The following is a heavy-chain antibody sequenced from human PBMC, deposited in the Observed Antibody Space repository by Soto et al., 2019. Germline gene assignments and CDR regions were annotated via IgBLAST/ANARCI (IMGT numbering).Heavy chain of an antibody. CDR3: ARHQDCSSTSCYGGGSYYYGMDV. Sequence: QVQLQESGPGLVKPSETLSLTCTVSGGSISSYYWSWIRQPPGKGLEWIGYIYYSGSTNYNPSLKSRVTISVATSKNQFSLKLSSVTAADTAVYYCARHQDCSSTSCYGGGSYYYGMDVWGQGTTVTVSS. CDR2: IYYSGST. V-gene: IGHV4-59*08. J-gene: IGHJ6*02. D-gene: IGHD2-2*01. CDR1: GGSISSYY.